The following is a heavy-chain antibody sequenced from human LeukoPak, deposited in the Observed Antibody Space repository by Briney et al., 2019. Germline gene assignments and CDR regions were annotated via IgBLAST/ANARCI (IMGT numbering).Heavy chain of an antibody. CDR2: INRSGST. J-gene: IGHJ3*02. V-gene: IGHV4-34*01. CDR3: ARGPYSYDSSGAFDI. Sequence: SETLSLTCDVYGGSFRGYYWSWIRQPPGKGLEWIGEINRSGSTNYNPSLKSRVTISVDTSKNQFSLKLSSVTAAADTAVYFCARGPYSYDSSGAFDIWGQGTMVTVSS. CDR1: GGSFRGYY. D-gene: IGHD3-22*01.